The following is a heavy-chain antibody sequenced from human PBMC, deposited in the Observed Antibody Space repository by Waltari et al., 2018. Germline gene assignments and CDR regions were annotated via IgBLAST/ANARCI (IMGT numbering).Heavy chain of an antibody. V-gene: IGHV3-33*06. CDR3: AKDAFGNTYLDH. D-gene: IGHD3-10*01. CDR1: GFSLCNFG. CDR2: AWFDGVKT. Sequence: QVQLVESGGGVVQRGMSLRLSCAASGFSLCNFGMHWVRQVSGKGLEWVALAWFDGVKTYYADSVRGRFTISRDNSKNTLYLDIKNLRVDDTAIYYCAKDAFGNTYLDHWGQGTLVTVSS. J-gene: IGHJ5*02.